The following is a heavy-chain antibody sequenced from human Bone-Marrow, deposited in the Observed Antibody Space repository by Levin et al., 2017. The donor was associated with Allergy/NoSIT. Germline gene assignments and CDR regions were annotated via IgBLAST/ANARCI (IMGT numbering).Heavy chain of an antibody. V-gene: IGHV4-39*01. CDR2: ISYSGST. CDR1: GGSISSSNYY. D-gene: IGHD3-9*01. J-gene: IGHJ4*02. Sequence: SETLSLTCTVSGGSISSSNYYWGWIRQPPGKGLEWIGSISYSGSTYHNPSLKSRVTISVDTSKNQLSQRLRSVTATDTAVYYCARHIGATSYDILTGFDYWGQGTLVTVSS. CDR3: ARHIGATSYDILTGFDY.